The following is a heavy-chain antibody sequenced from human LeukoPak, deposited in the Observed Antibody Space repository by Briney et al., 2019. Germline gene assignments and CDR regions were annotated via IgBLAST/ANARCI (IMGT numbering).Heavy chain of an antibody. CDR1: GGSISSSSYY. V-gene: IGHV4-39*07. Sequence: SETLSLTCTVSGGSISSSSYYWGWIRQPPGKGLEWIGSIYYSGSTYYNPSLKSRVTISVDTSKNQFSLKLSSVTAADTAVYYCARVRIQLWLLDYWGQGTLVTVSS. CDR2: IYYSGST. D-gene: IGHD5-18*01. CDR3: ARVRIQLWLLDY. J-gene: IGHJ4*02.